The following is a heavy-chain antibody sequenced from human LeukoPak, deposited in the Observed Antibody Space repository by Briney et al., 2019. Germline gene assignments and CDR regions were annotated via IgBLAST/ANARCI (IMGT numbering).Heavy chain of an antibody. CDR1: GFTFSSYG. D-gene: IGHD3-9*01. CDR2: ISYDGSNK. J-gene: IGHJ6*03. CDR3: AKCILTGYYKGYMDV. Sequence: PGGSLRLSCAASGFTFSSYGMHWVRQAPGKGLEWVAVISYDGSNKYYAGSVKGRFTISRDNSKNTLYLQMNSLRAEDTAVYYCAKCILTGYYKGYMDVWGKGTTVTISS. V-gene: IGHV3-30*18.